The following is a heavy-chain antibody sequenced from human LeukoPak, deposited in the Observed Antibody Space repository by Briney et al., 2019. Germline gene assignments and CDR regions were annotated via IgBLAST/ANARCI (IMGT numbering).Heavy chain of an antibody. J-gene: IGHJ4*02. CDR3: ASPGIVAAGTDRGFDY. D-gene: IGHD6-13*01. V-gene: IGHV4-59*01. CDR2: MYYSGST. CDR1: GGSISTYD. Sequence: PSETLSLTCTVSGGSISTYDWSWIRQPPRKGLEWIGYMYYSGSTNYNPSLKSRVTISVDTSKNQFSLKLSSVTAADTAVYYCASPGIVAAGTDRGFDYWGQGTLVTVSS.